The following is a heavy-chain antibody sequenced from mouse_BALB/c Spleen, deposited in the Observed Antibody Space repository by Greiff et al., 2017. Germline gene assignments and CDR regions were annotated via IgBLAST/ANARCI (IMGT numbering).Heavy chain of an antibody. CDR3: ARADYRYEAWFDY. D-gene: IGHD2-14*01. Sequence: VQLKESGAELVKPGASVKLSCTASGFNIKDTYMHWVKQRPEQGLEWIGRIDPANGNTKYDPKFQGKATMTADTSSNTAYLQLSSLTSEDTAVYDGARADYRYEAWFDYWGQGTLVTVSA. CDR2: IDPANGNT. J-gene: IGHJ3*01. CDR1: GFNIKDTY. V-gene: IGHV14-3*02.